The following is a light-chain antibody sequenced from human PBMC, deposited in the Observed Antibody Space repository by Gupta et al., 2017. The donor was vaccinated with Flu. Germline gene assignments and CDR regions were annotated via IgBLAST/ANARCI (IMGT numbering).Light chain of an antibody. CDR3: QQYKSYSWT. Sequence: VTITCRANQRIRSISSWLAWYQQKPEKAPKLLISKASSLESGVPSRFSGSGSGTEFTLTISSLQPDDFATYYCQQYKSYSWTFGQGTKVEIK. V-gene: IGKV1-5*03. CDR2: KAS. J-gene: IGKJ1*01. CDR1: QRIRSISSW.